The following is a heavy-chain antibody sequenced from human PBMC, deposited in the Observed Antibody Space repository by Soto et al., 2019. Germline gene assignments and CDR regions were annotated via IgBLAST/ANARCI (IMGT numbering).Heavy chain of an antibody. D-gene: IGHD3-16*02. V-gene: IGHV1-18*04. Sequence: GASVKVSCRASGCTFTSYGRSWVRQAPGQGLEGMGWISAYNGYTNYAQKLQGCVTMTTATSTSTAYMEQRSLRSDDTAVYYCARDADAFGGVIVPACLDPWGQGTLVTVSS. CDR1: GCTFTSYG. CDR3: ARDADAFGGVIVPACLDP. J-gene: IGHJ5*02. CDR2: ISAYNGYT.